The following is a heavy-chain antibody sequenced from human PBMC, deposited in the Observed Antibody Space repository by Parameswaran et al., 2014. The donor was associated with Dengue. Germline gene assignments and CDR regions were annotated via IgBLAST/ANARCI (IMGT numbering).Heavy chain of an antibody. D-gene: IGHD3-3*01. Sequence: WVRQPGQGLEWMGWMNPNSGNTGYAQKFQGRVTMTRNTSISTAYMELSSLRSEDTAVYYCARGRNFWSGYDHDYWGQGTLVTVSS. CDR2: MNPNSGNT. V-gene: IGHV1-8*01. J-gene: IGHJ4*02. CDR3: ARGRNFWSGYDHDY.